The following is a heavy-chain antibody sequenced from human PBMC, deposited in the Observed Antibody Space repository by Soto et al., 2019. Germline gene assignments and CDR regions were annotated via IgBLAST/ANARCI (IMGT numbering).Heavy chain of an antibody. CDR3: ARAGPGFCTNGACWFDP. CDR2: IYLIGST. CDR1: GGSISSGDYS. Sequence: QLQLQESGSGLVKPSQTLSLTCAVSGGSISSGDYSWSWIRQPPGKGLEWIGYIYLIGSTYYSPSLKSRVTISIDRSKKQFALNLSSVTAADTAVYYCARAGPGFCTNGACWFDPWGQGTLVTVSS. V-gene: IGHV4-30-2*01. D-gene: IGHD2-8*01. J-gene: IGHJ5*02.